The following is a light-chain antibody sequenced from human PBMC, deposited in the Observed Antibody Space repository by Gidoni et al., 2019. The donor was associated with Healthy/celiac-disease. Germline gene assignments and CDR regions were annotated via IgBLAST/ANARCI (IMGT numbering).Light chain of an antibody. V-gene: IGKV1-12*01. CDR3: QQANSFPHT. CDR1: QGISSW. CDR2: AAS. Sequence: DIRMNQSPAAVSASVGVRVTITCRLWQGISSWLAWYQQKPGKAPKLLIYAASSLQSGVPSRFSGSGSGTDFTLTISSLQPEDFATYYCQQANSFPHTFGQGTRLEIK. J-gene: IGKJ5*01.